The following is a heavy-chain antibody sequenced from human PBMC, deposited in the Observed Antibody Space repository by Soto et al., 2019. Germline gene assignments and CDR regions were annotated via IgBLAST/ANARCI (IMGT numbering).Heavy chain of an antibody. V-gene: IGHV4-31*02. D-gene: IGHD3-10*02. CDR2: IYYSGST. Sequence: GKGLEWIGYIYYSGSTYYNPSLKSRVTISVDTSKNQFSLKLSSVTAADTAVFFFQAEDGIRGVRSVSAFLLNRSSDL. CDR3: QAEDGIRGVRSVSAFLLNRSSDL. J-gene: IGHJ2*01.